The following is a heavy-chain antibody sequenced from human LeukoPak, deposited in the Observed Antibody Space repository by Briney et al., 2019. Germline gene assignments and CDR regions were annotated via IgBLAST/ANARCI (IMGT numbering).Heavy chain of an antibody. D-gene: IGHD4-17*01. CDR2: IYYSGST. CDR3: ARDPYGDYPFDY. J-gene: IGHJ4*02. Sequence: SETLSLTCTVSGGSISSYYWSWIRQPPGKGLEWIGYIYYSGSTNYNPSLKSRVTISVDTSKNQFSLKLSSVTAADTAVYYCARDPYGDYPFDYWGQGTLVTVSS. CDR1: GGSISSYY. V-gene: IGHV4-59*01.